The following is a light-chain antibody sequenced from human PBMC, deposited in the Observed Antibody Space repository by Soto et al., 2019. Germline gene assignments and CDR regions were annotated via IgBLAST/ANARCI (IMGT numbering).Light chain of an antibody. CDR2: DDS. V-gene: IGLV3-21*02. J-gene: IGLJ1*01. CDR1: NIGGKS. Sequence: SYELTQPPSVSVAPGQTARITCGGNNIGGKSVHWYQQKPGQAPVLVVYDDSDRPSGIPDRFSGSNSGDTATLTIRRVEVGDEADYYCHVWDSSSAHYVFGTGTKLTVL. CDR3: HVWDSSSAHYV.